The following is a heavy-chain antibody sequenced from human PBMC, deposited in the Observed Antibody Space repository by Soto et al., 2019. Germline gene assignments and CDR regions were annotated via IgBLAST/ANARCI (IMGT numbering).Heavy chain of an antibody. CDR3: ARGGAARPPHYFDY. CDR1: GGSISSSSYY. J-gene: IGHJ4*02. Sequence: QLQLQESGPGLVKPSETLSLTCTVSGGSISSSSYYWGWIRQPPGKGLEWIGSIYYSGSTYYNPSLKSRVTISVDTSKNQFSLKLSSVTAADTAVYYCARGGAARPPHYFDYWGQGTLVTVSS. D-gene: IGHD6-6*01. CDR2: IYYSGST. V-gene: IGHV4-39*01.